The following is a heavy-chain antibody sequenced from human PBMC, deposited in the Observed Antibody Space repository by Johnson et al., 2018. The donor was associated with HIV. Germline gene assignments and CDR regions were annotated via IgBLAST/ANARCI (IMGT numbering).Heavy chain of an antibody. D-gene: IGHD3-22*01. Sequence: EVQLVESGGGLVQPGGSLRLSCAASGITVSSNYMTWVRQAPGKGLEWVSVIYSGGSTYYADSVKGRFTISRDNSKNTLYLQMNSLRAEDTAVYYCARESDSSGYYSDAFDIWGQGTMVTVSS. CDR1: GITVSSNY. CDR2: IYSGGST. CDR3: ARESDSSGYYSDAFDI. J-gene: IGHJ3*02. V-gene: IGHV3-66*01.